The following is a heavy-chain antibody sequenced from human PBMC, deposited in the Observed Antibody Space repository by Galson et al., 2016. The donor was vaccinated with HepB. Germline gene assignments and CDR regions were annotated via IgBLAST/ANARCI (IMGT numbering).Heavy chain of an antibody. D-gene: IGHD3-22*01. CDR1: GYSISSGYF. CDR2: IYHSGSA. Sequence: SETLSLTCTVSGYSISSGYFWGWLRQPPGKGLEWIGSIYHSGSAYYNPSLKSRVTISLDTSKNQFSLRLTSVTAADTAVYYCARFLTMIVVVPHAFDIWGQGTMVTVSS. J-gene: IGHJ3*02. CDR3: ARFLTMIVVVPHAFDI. V-gene: IGHV4-38-2*02.